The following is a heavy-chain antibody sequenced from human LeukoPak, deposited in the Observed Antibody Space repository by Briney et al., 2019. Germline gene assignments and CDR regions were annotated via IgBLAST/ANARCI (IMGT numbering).Heavy chain of an antibody. D-gene: IGHD2-2*01. Sequence: SETLSLTCTVSGGSISSYYWSWIRQPPGRGLEWIGCIYYSGSTNYNPSLKSRVTISVDTSKNQFSLKLSSVTAADTAVYYCARVKGAVVVPAAIYYYYGMDVWGQGTTVTVSS. CDR2: IYYSGST. J-gene: IGHJ6*02. CDR3: ARVKGAVVVPAAIYYYYGMDV. CDR1: GGSISSYY. V-gene: IGHV4-59*01.